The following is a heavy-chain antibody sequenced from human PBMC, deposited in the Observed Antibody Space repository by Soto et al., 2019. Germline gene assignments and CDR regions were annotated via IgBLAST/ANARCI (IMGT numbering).Heavy chain of an antibody. D-gene: IGHD3-22*01. CDR2: IISIFGTA. Sequence: QVQLVQSGAEVKKPGSSVKVSCKASGGTFSSYAISWVRQAPGQGIEWMGGIISIFGTADYAQKFQGRVTITADESTSTAYMALSSRRSEDTAVYYCARGDYDSSGYYDVGYWGQGTLVTVSS. J-gene: IGHJ4*02. V-gene: IGHV1-69*12. CDR1: GGTFSSYA. CDR3: ARGDYDSSGYYDVGY.